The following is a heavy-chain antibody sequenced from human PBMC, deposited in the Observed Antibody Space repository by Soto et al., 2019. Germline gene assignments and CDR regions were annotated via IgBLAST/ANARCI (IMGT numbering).Heavy chain of an antibody. Sequence: KVAQASVEVSCKACGYTSTSYARDWVRQAPGQRLEWMGWINAGNGNTKYSQKFQGRVTITRDTSASTAYMELSSLRSEDTAVYYCARAIVVVPAATTWGQGTLVTVSS. D-gene: IGHD2-2*01. CDR1: GYTSTSYA. V-gene: IGHV1-3*01. CDR2: INAGNGNT. CDR3: ARAIVVVPAATT. J-gene: IGHJ5*02.